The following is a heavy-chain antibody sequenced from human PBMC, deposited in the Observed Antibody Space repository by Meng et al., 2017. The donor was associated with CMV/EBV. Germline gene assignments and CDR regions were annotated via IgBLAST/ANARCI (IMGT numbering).Heavy chain of an antibody. J-gene: IGHJ6*02. CDR2: IYYSGST. CDR3: ARDLWVPATTLSRAYYYGMDV. CDR1: GGSISSYY. V-gene: IGHV4-59*01. D-gene: IGHD2-2*01. Sequence: SETLSLTCTVSGGSISSYYWSWIRQPPGKGLEWIGYIYYSGSTNYNPSLKSRVTISVDTSKNQFSLKLSSVTAADTAVYYCARDLWVPATTLSRAYYYGMDVWGQGTTVTVSS.